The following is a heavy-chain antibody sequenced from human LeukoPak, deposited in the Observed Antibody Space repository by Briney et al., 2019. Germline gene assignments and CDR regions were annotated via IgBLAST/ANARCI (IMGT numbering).Heavy chain of an antibody. CDR2: ISYDGSNK. CDR1: EFIFSSYA. Sequence: GGSLRLSCAASEFIFSSYAMHWVRQAPGKGLEWVAVISYDGSNKYYADSVKGRFSISRDNSKNTLYLQMNSLRAGDTALYYCARAYSSSWYNAFDIWGQGTMVTVSS. J-gene: IGHJ3*02. CDR3: ARAYSSSWYNAFDI. D-gene: IGHD6-13*01. V-gene: IGHV3-30*04.